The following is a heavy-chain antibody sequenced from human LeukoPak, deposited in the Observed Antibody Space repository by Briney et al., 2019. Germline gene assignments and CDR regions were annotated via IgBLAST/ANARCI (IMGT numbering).Heavy chain of an antibody. J-gene: IGHJ6*02. CDR3: TRATSVVVPAADHYYYGMDV. CDR1: GYTFTNYY. V-gene: IGHV1-46*01. D-gene: IGHD2-2*01. CDR2: INPSGGTT. Sequence: ASVKVSCKASGYTFTNYYIHWVRQAPGQGLEWLGIINPSGGTTIYAQNFQGRVSMTRDTSTSTAYMELSRLRSDDTAVYYCTRATSVVVPAADHYYYGMDVWGQGTTVTVSS.